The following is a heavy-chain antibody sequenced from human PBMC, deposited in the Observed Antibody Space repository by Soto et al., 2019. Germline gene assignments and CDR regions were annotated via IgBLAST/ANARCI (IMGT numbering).Heavy chain of an antibody. J-gene: IGHJ6*02. Sequence: GGSLRLSCAASGFTFSSYSMNWVRQAPGKWLEWVSYISSSSSTIYYADSVKGRFTISRDNAKNSLYLQMNSLRDEDTAVYYCASKINYYYYYGMDVWGQGXTVPVYS. CDR1: GFTFSSYS. CDR2: ISSSSSTI. V-gene: IGHV3-48*02. CDR3: ASKINYYYYYGMDV.